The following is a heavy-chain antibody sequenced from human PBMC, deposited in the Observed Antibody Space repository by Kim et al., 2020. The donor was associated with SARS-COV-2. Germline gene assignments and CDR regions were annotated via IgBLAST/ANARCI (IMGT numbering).Heavy chain of an antibody. D-gene: IGHD3-9*01. V-gene: IGHV3-23*01. CDR3: AKGNILTGYYYYGMDV. CDR1: GFTFSSYA. Sequence: GGSLRLSCAASGFTFSSYAMSWVRQAPGKGLEWVSAISGSGGSTYYADSVKGRFTISRDNSKNTLYLQMNSLRAEDTAVYYCAKGNILTGYYYYGMDVWGQGTTVTVSS. CDR2: ISGSGGST. J-gene: IGHJ6*02.